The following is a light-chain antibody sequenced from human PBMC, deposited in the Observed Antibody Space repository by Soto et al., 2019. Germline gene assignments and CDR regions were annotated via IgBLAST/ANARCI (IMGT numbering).Light chain of an antibody. CDR3: QQYDNLPLT. CDR2: AAS. V-gene: IGKV1-33*01. J-gene: IGKJ4*01. Sequence: DTQMTQSPSSLSASVGDRVTITCRASQHISNYLNWYQQKPGKATKLLIYAASSLQSGVPSRFSGSGSGTDFTFTISSLQPEDFATYYCQQYDNLPLTFGGGTKVDIK. CDR1: QHISNY.